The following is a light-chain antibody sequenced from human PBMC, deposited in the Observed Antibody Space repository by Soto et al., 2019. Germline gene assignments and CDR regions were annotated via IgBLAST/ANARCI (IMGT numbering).Light chain of an antibody. Sequence: EIVLTQSPGTLSLSPGERATLSCRASQSVYSSYLAWYQQKPGQAPRLLIYGASSRATGVPDRISGSGSGTDFSLTINRLDPEDFAVYYCQQYGGSLLTFGQGTRLEIK. CDR1: QSVYSSY. CDR2: GAS. J-gene: IGKJ5*01. V-gene: IGKV3-20*01. CDR3: QQYGGSLLT.